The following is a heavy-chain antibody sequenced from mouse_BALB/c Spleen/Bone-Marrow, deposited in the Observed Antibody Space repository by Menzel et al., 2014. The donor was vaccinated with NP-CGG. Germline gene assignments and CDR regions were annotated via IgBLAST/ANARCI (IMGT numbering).Heavy chain of an antibody. Sequence: QVQLQQSGTELVMPGASVKMSCKASGYAFTDRWIHWVKQRPGQGLEWIGAIDTSVSYTNYNQKFKGKATLTVDESSSTAYIHLSNLTSEDSAVYYCAGGGDDLSFDYWGQRTSVTVSS. CDR3: AGGGDDLSFDY. CDR1: GYAFTDRW. D-gene: IGHD2-3*01. CDR2: IDTSVSYT. J-gene: IGHJ4*01. V-gene: IGHV1-69*01.